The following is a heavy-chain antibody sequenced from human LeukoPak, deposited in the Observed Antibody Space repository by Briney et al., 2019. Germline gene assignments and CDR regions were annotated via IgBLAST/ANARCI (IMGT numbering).Heavy chain of an antibody. CDR3: ARESYYYESSGYYPYYFDY. J-gene: IGHJ4*02. CDR1: GGSLSSYY. V-gene: IGHV4-59*01. CDR2: IYYSGST. Sequence: SETLSLTCTVSGGSLSSYYWSWLRQPPGKGLEWIGYIYYSGSTNYNPSLKSRVTISVDTSENHCSLKLSSVTAADTAVYYCARESYYYESSGYYPYYFDYWGQGILVTVSP. D-gene: IGHD3-22*01.